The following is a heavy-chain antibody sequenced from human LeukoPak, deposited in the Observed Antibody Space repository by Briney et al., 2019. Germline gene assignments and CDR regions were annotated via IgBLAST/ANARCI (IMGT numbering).Heavy chain of an antibody. CDR2: MNPNSDNT. J-gene: IGHJ3*02. CDR1: GYTFTSYD. D-gene: IGHD3-22*01. V-gene: IGHV1-8*03. Sequence: ASVKVSCKASGYTFTSYDINWVRQATGQGLEWMGWMNPNSDNTGYAQKFQGRVTITRNTSISTAYMELSSLRSEDTAVYYCARVGDSKGGDAFDIWGQGTMVTVSS. CDR3: ARVGDSKGGDAFDI.